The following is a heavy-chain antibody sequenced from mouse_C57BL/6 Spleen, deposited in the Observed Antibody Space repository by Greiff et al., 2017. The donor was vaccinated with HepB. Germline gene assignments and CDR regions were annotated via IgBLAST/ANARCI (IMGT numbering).Heavy chain of an antibody. Sequence: VKLQESGAELVKPGASVKMSCKASGYTFTTYPIEWMKQNHGKSLEWIGNFHPYNDDTKYNEKFKGKATLTVDKSSSTVYLELSRLTSDYSAVYYCARGDEVYYDYWGQGPTLTVAS. CDR3: ARGDEVYYDY. J-gene: IGHJ2*01. V-gene: IGHV1-47*01. CDR1: GYTFTTYP. CDR2: FHPYNDDT. D-gene: IGHD1-3*01.